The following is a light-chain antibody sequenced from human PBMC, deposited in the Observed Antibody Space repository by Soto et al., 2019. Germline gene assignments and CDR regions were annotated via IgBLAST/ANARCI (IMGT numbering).Light chain of an antibody. CDR2: GAS. CDR3: QQSGRP. Sequence: EIVLTQSPGTLSLSPGQRATLSCRASESISRDYLAWYQQRLGQAPRLLIYGASSGATGIPDRFSGSGSGTDFTLTISRLEPEDFAIYYCQQSGRPFGQGTKVDIK. V-gene: IGKV3-20*01. J-gene: IGKJ1*01. CDR1: ESISRDY.